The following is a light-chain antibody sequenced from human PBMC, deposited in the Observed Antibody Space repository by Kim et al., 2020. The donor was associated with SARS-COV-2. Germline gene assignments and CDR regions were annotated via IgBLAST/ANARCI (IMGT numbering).Light chain of an antibody. CDR2: DAS. Sequence: LPGERATLAGRASRSVSSYLAWYQHKPGQAPRLLIYDASNRATGIPARFSGSGSGTDFTLTISSLEPEDFAVYYGQQRSNWPPKTFGQGTKVDIK. J-gene: IGKJ1*01. CDR1: RSVSSY. V-gene: IGKV3-11*01. CDR3: QQRSNWPPKT.